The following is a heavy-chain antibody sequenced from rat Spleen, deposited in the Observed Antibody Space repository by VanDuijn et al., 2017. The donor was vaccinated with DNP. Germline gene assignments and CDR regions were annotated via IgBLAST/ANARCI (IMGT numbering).Heavy chain of an antibody. J-gene: IGHJ3*01. CDR1: GFSLTSHH. V-gene: IGHV2-32*01. CDR3: ARGAY. CDR2: MWSDGDT. Sequence: QVQLTESGPGLVQPSQTLSLTCTVSGFSLTSHHVHWVRQPPGKGLEWMGVMWSDGDTSYNSVLKSRLSINRDTSKSQVFLEMNSLQTEDTATYYCARGAYWGQGTLVTVSS.